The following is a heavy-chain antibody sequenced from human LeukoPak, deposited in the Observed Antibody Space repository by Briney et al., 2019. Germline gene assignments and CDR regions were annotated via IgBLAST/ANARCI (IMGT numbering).Heavy chain of an antibody. D-gene: IGHD3-9*01. Sequence: ASVKVSCKASGYTFTSYGISWVRQAPGQGLEWMGWIDTDTGNPTYAQGFTGRFVFSLDTSVSTAYLQISSLKAEDTAVYYCARAPLELRYFDWLLSPDAFDIWGQGTMITVSS. CDR1: GYTFTSYG. J-gene: IGHJ3*02. V-gene: IGHV7-4-1*02. CDR3: ARAPLELRYFDWLLSPDAFDI. CDR2: IDTDTGNP.